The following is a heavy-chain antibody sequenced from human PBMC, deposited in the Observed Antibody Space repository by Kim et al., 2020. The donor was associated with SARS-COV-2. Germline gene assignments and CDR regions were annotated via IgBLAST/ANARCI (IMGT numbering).Heavy chain of an antibody. CDR2: INPNSGGT. CDR1: GYTFTVYY. J-gene: IGHJ6*04. D-gene: IGHD6-13*01. Sequence: ASVKVSCKASGYTFTVYYIHWVRQAPGQGLEWMGWINPNSGGTNYAQKFQAWVTMTRDTSISTAYMEVSRLRSDHTAVYYCARESGHSSSWSSGNYYYGMDVWGYGTTVTVSS. V-gene: IGHV1-2*04. CDR3: ARESGHSSSWSSGNYYYGMDV.